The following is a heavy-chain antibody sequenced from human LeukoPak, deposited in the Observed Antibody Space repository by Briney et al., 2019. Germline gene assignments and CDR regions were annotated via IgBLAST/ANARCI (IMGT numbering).Heavy chain of an antibody. D-gene: IGHD2-2*01. Sequence: ASVKVSCKASGYTFTSYDINWVRQATGQGLEWMGWISAYNGNTNYAQKLQGRVTMTTDTSTSTAYMELRSPRSDDTAVYYCARDQRWVVVVPDDAFDIWGQGTMVTVSS. J-gene: IGHJ3*02. CDR2: ISAYNGNT. CDR1: GYTFTSYD. V-gene: IGHV1-18*01. CDR3: ARDQRWVVVVPDDAFDI.